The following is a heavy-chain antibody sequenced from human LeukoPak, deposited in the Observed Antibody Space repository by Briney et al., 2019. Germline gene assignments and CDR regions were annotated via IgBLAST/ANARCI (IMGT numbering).Heavy chain of an antibody. Sequence: ASVKVSCKASGYTFTSHAIQWVRQAPGQRFEWMGWIHAGNGNTKYSQNFQDRVTITRDTSASTAYMELTSLRLEDTAVYYCARRTGATGIDLWGQGTLVTVSS. J-gene: IGHJ5*02. D-gene: IGHD6-13*01. CDR3: ARRTGATGIDL. V-gene: IGHV1-3*01. CDR1: GYTFTSHA. CDR2: IHAGNGNT.